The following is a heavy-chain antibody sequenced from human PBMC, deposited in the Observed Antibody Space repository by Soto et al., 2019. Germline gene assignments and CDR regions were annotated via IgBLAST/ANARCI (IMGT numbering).Heavy chain of an antibody. CDR3: AREGSSTWTYYFAF. Sequence: QAQCRTGPIPGDGVAQNGAASNWIRRYRSRVLEWLGRTYYRPKWYNDYAVSVKSRITINPDTSKNQVSLQLNSVTPEDTAVYYCAREGSSTWTYYFAFWGQGTLVTVSS. D-gene: IGHD6-13*01. J-gene: IGHJ4*02. V-gene: IGHV6-1*01. CDR2: TYYRPKWYN. CDR1: GDGVAQNGAA.